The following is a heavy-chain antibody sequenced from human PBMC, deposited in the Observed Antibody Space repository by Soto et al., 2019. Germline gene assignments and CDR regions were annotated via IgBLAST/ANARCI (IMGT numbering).Heavy chain of an antibody. D-gene: IGHD3-10*01. CDR3: AKGKWFGESTSMDV. CDR1: GFTFSSYA. CDR2: ISGSGGST. V-gene: IGHV3-23*01. J-gene: IGHJ6*02. Sequence: PGGSLRLSCAASGFTFSSYAMSWVRQAPGKGMEWVSAISGSGGSTYYADSVKGRFTISRDNSKNTLYLQMNSLIAEDTAAYYCAKGKWFGESTSMDVWGQGTTVTVSS.